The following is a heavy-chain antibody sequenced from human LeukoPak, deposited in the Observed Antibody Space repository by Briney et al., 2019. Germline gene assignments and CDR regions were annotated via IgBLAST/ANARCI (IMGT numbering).Heavy chain of an antibody. CDR3: AKARTAAAGTGAFDV. Sequence: GGPLRLSCAASGFTFSSYALTWVRQAPGKGLEWVSAFSATDGSAQYAESVKGRFTISRDNSKNTLYLQMNSLRAEDTAVYYCAKARTAAAGTGAFDVWGQGTMVTVSS. V-gene: IGHV3-23*01. CDR1: GFTFSSYA. D-gene: IGHD6-13*01. J-gene: IGHJ3*01. CDR2: FSATDGSA.